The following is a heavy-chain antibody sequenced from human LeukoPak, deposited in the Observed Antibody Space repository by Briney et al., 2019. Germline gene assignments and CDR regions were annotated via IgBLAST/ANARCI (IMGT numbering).Heavy chain of an antibody. CDR3: ATGRATTVTKSFAFDI. CDR1: GGTFSNYA. V-gene: IGHV1-69*05. D-gene: IGHD4-17*01. J-gene: IGHJ3*02. Sequence: ASVKVSCKASGGTFSNYALSWVRQAPGQGLEWMGGIIPIFGTTNYAQKFQGRVTITTDESTGTAYMELIRLRSEDTAVYYCATGRATTVTKSFAFDIWGQGTMVTVSS. CDR2: IIPIFGTT.